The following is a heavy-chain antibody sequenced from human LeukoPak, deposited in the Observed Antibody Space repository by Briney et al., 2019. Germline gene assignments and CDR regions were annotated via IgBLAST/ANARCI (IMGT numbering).Heavy chain of an antibody. V-gene: IGHV3-11*01. Sequence: SGSTIYYADSVKSRFTISRDNAKTSLYLQMSSLRGEDTAVYYCARVPPHGLSKNYFDYWGQGALVTVSS. CDR2: SGSTI. D-gene: IGHD2/OR15-2a*01. CDR3: ARVPPHGLSKNYFDY. J-gene: IGHJ4*02.